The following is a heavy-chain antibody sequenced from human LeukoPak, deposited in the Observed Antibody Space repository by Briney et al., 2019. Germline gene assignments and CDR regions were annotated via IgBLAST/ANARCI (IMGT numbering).Heavy chain of an antibody. Sequence: PGGSLRLSCAASGFSLSAYWMTWVRQAPGKGLEWVSYISGSGSTIYYGDSVKGRFTISRDDAKKSVYLQMNSLRAEDTAVYYCARAGRRLLFLDSWGLGTLVTVSS. D-gene: IGHD6-6*01. CDR2: ISGSGSTI. J-gene: IGHJ4*02. CDR3: ARAGRRLLFLDS. V-gene: IGHV3-11*04. CDR1: GFSLSAYW.